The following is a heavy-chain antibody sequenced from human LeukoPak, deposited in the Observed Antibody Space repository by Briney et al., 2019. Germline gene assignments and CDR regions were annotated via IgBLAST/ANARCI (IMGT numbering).Heavy chain of an antibody. CDR1: GFTFSNYW. CDR2: IKQDGSET. Sequence: GGSLRLSCATSGFTFSNYWMSWVRQAPGKGLEWVANIKQDGSETYYVDSVKGRFTISRDDAKNSLYLQMNSLRAEDTALYYCAKGLERESRLDSWGQGTLVTDSS. J-gene: IGHJ4*02. V-gene: IGHV3-7*03. CDR3: AKGLERESRLDS. D-gene: IGHD1-1*01.